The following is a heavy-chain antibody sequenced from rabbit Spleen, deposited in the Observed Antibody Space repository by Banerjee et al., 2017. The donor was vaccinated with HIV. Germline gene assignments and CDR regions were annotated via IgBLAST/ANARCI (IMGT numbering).Heavy chain of an antibody. Sequence: QEQLVDYGGDLVQPEGSLTLTCKASGFDFSSYGMSWVRQAPGKGLEWIGYIDPVFGYTYYANWVNGRFSISRENTQNTVYLQLNSLTAADTATYFCVREVAAKFNLWGQGTLVTVS. CDR1: GFDFSSYG. D-gene: IGHD4-1*01. V-gene: IGHV1S47*01. CDR2: IDPVFGYT. J-gene: IGHJ4*01. CDR3: VREVAAKFNL.